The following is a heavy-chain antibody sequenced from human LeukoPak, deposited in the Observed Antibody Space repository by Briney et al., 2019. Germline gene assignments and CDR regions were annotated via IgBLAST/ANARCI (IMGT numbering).Heavy chain of an antibody. V-gene: IGHV3-30-3*01. D-gene: IGHD3-9*01. CDR1: GFTFSTYA. J-gene: IGHJ4*02. CDR3: ARDFGWLSHFDY. CDR2: ISFDGGIE. Sequence: GGSLRLSCAASGFTFSTYAMHWVRQAPGEGLQWVAVISFDGGIENYADSVKGRFTISRDNSKNTLYLQMSSLRGEDTAVYYCARDFGWLSHFDYWGQGTLVSVSS.